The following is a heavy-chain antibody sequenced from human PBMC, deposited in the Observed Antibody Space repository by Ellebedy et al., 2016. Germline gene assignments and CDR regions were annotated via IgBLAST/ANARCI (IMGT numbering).Heavy chain of an antibody. CDR1: GYTFTSYD. CDR2: MNPNSGNT. D-gene: IGHD2-8*01. CDR3: ARGRGGVLKLQGDY. V-gene: IGHV1-8*01. J-gene: IGHJ4*02. Sequence: ASVKVSCXASGYTFTSYDINWVRQATGQGLEWMGWMNPNSGNTGYAQKFQGRVTMTRNTSISTAYMELSSLRSEDTAVYYCARGRGGVLKLQGDYWGQGTLVTVSS.